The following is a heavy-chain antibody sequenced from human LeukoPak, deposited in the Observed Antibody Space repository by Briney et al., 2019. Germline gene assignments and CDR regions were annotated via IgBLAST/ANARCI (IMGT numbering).Heavy chain of an antibody. Sequence: GGSLRLSCAASGFTFSSYEMNWVRQAPGKGLDWVSSISGSGGSTYYADSVKGRFTISRDSSKNTLYLQMNSLRAEDTAVYYCAKGVGTNKGGYYFDYWGQGTPVTVPS. CDR3: AKGVGTNKGGYYFDY. CDR2: ISGSGGST. V-gene: IGHV3-23*01. D-gene: IGHD1-26*01. CDR1: GFTFSSYE. J-gene: IGHJ4*02.